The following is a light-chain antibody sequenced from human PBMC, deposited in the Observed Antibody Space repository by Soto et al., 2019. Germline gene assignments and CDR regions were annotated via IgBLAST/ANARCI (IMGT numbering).Light chain of an antibody. Sequence: QSALTQPRSVSGSPGQSVTISCTGTSSDLVSWYQQYPGRASKLIIYYVTQRPSGVPDRFSGSKSGNTASLTISGLQAEDEADYYCCSSPGSITWVFGGGTKVTVL. J-gene: IGLJ3*02. V-gene: IGLV2-11*01. CDR2: YVT. CDR3: CSSPGSITWV. CDR1: SSDLV.